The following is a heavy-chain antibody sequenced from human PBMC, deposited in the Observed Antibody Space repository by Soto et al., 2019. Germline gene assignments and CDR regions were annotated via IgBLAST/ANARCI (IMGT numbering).Heavy chain of an antibody. CDR1: GGSISSGNYY. D-gene: IGHD1-7*01. Sequence: QVQLQESVPGLVKPSQTLSLTCTVSGGSISSGNYYWSWIRQPPGKGLEWIGFISYSGSTYYSASLKSRFTISVDTSKDQFSLNLSFVTAADTAVYYCATMGTPATGLYYFDYWGQGTLVTVSS. CDR3: ATMGTPATGLYYFDY. J-gene: IGHJ4*02. CDR2: ISYSGST. V-gene: IGHV4-30-4*01.